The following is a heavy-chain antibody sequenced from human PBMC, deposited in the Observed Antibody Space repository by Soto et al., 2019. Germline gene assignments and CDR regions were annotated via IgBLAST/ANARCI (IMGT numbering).Heavy chain of an antibody. CDR3: VRYCSTTLCNGVATRTFDY. V-gene: IGHV3-48*03. CDR2: ISSGGSTV. D-gene: IGHD2-2*01. Sequence: EVQLVESGGALVQPGGSLRLSCVASRFTFSTYEMHWVRQAPGKGLEWVSYISSGGSTVYYADSVKGRFTISRDNTRNSLYLQRNSLRDEDTALYYCVRYCSTTLCNGVATRTFDYWGQGTLVTVSS. J-gene: IGHJ4*02. CDR1: RFTFSTYE.